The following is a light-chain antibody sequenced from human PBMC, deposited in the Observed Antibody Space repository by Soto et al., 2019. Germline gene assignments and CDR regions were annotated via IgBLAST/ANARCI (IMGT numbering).Light chain of an antibody. Sequence: DIQITQSPSSLSASVGDRVTITCRASQDINNYLSWFQQKPGRAPKSLLYYASILQSWVPSKFGGSGSGTDFTLTISSLQPEDFATCYCKQYNIYPLTFGQGTRLEIK. CDR3: KQYNIYPLT. CDR2: YAS. J-gene: IGKJ5*01. CDR1: QDINNY. V-gene: IGKV1-16*02.